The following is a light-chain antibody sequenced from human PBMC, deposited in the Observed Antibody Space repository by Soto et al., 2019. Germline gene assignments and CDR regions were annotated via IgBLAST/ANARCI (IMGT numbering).Light chain of an antibody. CDR1: QGISNY. V-gene: IGKV1-27*01. Sequence: DIQMTQSPPSLSASVGDRVTITCRASQGISNYLAWYQQKPGKVPKLLIYAASTLQSGVPSRFSASGSGTYFTLTISSLQPEDVATSYCQKYNSVPFTFAPGTKVDIK. CDR3: QKYNSVPFT. CDR2: AAS. J-gene: IGKJ3*01.